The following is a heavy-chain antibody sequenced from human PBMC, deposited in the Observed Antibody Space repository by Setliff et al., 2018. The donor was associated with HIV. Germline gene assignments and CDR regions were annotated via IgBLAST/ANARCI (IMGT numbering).Heavy chain of an antibody. V-gene: IGHV3-23*01. CDR1: GFTVSSTY. J-gene: IGHJ4*01. Sequence: GGSLRLSCAASGFTVSSTYMSWVRQAPGKGLEWVSVISGSGGSTFYADSVKGRFTISRDNSKNTLYLLMNGLRVEDTAVYYCAKDGISGGAYPPYYFDYWGHGTLVTVSS. D-gene: IGHD2-15*01. CDR3: AKDGISGGAYPPYYFDY. CDR2: ISGSGGST.